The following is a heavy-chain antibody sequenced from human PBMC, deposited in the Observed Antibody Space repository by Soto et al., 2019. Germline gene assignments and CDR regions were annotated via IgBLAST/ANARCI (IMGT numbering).Heavy chain of an antibody. D-gene: IGHD5-18*01. Sequence: PGGSLRLSCAASGFTFSDYYMSWIRQAPGKGLEWVSYISSSSSYTNYADSVKGRFTISRDNAKNSLYLQMNSLRAEDTAVYYCARVKSPIQLWPQEFDYWGQGTLVTVSS. V-gene: IGHV3-11*06. CDR1: GFTFSDYY. CDR3: ARVKSPIQLWPQEFDY. J-gene: IGHJ4*02. CDR2: ISSSSSYT.